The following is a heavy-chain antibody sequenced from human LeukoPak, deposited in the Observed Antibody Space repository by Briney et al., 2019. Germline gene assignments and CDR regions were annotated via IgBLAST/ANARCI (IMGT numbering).Heavy chain of an antibody. CDR2: ISSSSSYI. D-gene: IGHD3-22*01. Sequence: GGSLRLSCAASGFTFSSYSMNWVRQGPGKGLEWVSSISSSSSYIYYADSVKGRFTISRDNAKNSLYLQINSLRAEDTAVYYCARDPSSGYWALPNSYYWGQGTLVTVSS. V-gene: IGHV3-21*01. CDR3: ARDPSSGYWALPNSYY. J-gene: IGHJ4*02. CDR1: GFTFSSYS.